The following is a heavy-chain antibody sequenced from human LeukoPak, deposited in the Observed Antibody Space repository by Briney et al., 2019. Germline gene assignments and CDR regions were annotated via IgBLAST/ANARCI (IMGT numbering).Heavy chain of an antibody. Sequence: SETLSLTCTVSGGSISSYYWSWIRQPPGKGLEWIGYIYYSGSTNYNPSLKSRVTISVDTSKNQFSLKLSSVTAADTAVYYCARVNSTSNYYYYYYMDVWGKGTTVTVSS. V-gene: IGHV4-59*01. D-gene: IGHD6-6*01. CDR2: IYYSGST. CDR3: ARVNSTSNYYYYYYMDV. CDR1: GGSISSYY. J-gene: IGHJ6*03.